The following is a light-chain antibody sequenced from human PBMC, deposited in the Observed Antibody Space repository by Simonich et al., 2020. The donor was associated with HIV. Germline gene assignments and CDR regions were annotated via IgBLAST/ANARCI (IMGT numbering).Light chain of an antibody. Sequence: NFMLTQPHSVSESPGKTVTISCTRSSGSIASNYVQWYQQRPGSAPTTVIYADNQRPSGVPARFSGSIDSSSNSASLTISGLKTEDEADYYCQSYDSSSHWVFGGGTKLTVL. CDR3: QSYDSSSHWV. V-gene: IGLV6-57*03. CDR1: SGSIASNY. J-gene: IGLJ3*02. CDR2: ADN.